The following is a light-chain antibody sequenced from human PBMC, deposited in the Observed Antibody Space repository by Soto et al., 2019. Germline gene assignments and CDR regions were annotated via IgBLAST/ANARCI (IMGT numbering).Light chain of an antibody. V-gene: IGLV2-14*04. CDR3: SSYTTYITPV. Sequence: GYTAQALAIFKTKTSSDVGGYNYVSWYQQYPGKAPKLMIYDVSNRPSGVSNRFSGSKSGNTASLTISGLQAEDEADQYCSSYTTYITPVFGTGTKVTVL. CDR2: DVS. CDR1: SSDVGGYNY. J-gene: IGLJ1*01.